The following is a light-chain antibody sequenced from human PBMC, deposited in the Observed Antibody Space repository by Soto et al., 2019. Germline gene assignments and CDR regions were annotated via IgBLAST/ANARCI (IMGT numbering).Light chain of an antibody. CDR3: SSYAGSNNFEV. CDR1: SSDVGGYNY. V-gene: IGLV2-8*01. J-gene: IGLJ2*01. Sequence: QSALTQPPSASGSPGQSVTISCTGTSSDVGGYNYVSWYQQHPGKAPKLMIYEVSKRPSGVPDRFSGSKSGNTASLTVSGLKAEDEAHYYCSSYAGSNNFEVFGGGTKLTVL. CDR2: EVS.